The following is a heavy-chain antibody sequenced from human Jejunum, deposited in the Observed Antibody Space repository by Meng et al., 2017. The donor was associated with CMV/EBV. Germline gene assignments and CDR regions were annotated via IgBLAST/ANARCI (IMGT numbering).Heavy chain of an antibody. D-gene: IGHD5-24*01. V-gene: IGHV3-23*01. CDR3: AKDRPADGYNAWTFDY. CDR2: FSGNENNT. Sequence: DMTWVRRDPGKGLEWVPPFSGNENNTFSADSVKGRFTISRDNSKNTLCLQMQSLRAEDTAVYYCAKDRPADGYNAWTFDYWGQGILVTVSS. J-gene: IGHJ4*02. CDR1: D.